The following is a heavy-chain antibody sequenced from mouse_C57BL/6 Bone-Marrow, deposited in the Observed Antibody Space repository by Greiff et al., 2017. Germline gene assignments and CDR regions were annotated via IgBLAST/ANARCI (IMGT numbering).Heavy chain of an antibody. D-gene: IGHD2-4*01. CDR3: ARQGDYDVLLAMDY. J-gene: IGHJ4*01. CDR1: GYTFTSYW. V-gene: IGHV1-50*01. Sequence: QVQLQQPGAELVKPGASVKLSCKASGYTFTSYWMQWVKQRPGQGLEWIGEIDPSDSYTNYNQKFKGKATLTVDTSSSTAYMQLSSLTSEDSAVDYCARQGDYDVLLAMDYWGQGTSVTVSS. CDR2: IDPSDSYT.